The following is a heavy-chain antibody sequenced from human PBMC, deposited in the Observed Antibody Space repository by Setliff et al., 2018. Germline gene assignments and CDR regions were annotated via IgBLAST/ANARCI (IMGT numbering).Heavy chain of an antibody. Sequence: PGGSLRLSCEASGFTFSGYSMNWVRQAPGKGLEYVSSIGPNGGSTYYANSVKGRFTISRDNSKNTLYLQMNSLRAEDTAVYYCAKVRGNYDSSGYYYFDYWGQGTLVTVSS. D-gene: IGHD3-22*01. CDR1: GFTFSGYS. V-gene: IGHV3-64*04. CDR3: AKVRGNYDSSGYYYFDY. J-gene: IGHJ4*02. CDR2: IGPNGGST.